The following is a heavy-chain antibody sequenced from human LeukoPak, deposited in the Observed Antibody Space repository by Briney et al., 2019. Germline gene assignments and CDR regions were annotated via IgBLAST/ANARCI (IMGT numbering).Heavy chain of an antibody. V-gene: IGHV3-74*01. J-gene: IGHJ4*02. CDR2: INNDGSST. CDR3: ACYGIAPPY. D-gene: IGHD2-15*01. Sequence: GGSLRLSCAASGFTLTTYWMHWVRHAPGKGLVWVSHINNDGSSTSYADSVKGRFTISRDNAKNTLYLQMNSLRTEDTAVYYCACYGIAPPYWGQGTLVTVSS. CDR1: GFTLTTYW.